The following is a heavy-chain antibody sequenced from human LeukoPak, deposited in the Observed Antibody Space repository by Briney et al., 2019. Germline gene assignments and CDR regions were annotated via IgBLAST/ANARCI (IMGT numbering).Heavy chain of an antibody. D-gene: IGHD3-10*01. CDR1: GFTFDDYA. CDR3: AKVGGGFGDLLLGGFDY. V-gene: IGHV3-9*01. CDR2: ISWNSGSI. J-gene: IGHJ4*02. Sequence: GRSLRLSCAASGFTFDDYAMHWVRQAPGKGLEWVSGISWNSGSIGYADSVKGRFTISRDNAKNSLYLQMNSLRAEDTALYYCAKVGGGFGDLLLGGFDYWGQGTLVTVSS.